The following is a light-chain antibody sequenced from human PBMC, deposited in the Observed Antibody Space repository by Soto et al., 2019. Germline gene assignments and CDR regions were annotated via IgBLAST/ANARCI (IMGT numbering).Light chain of an antibody. CDR2: KAS. V-gene: IGKV1-5*03. CDR3: QHYNSYSEE. Sequence: DIQMTHSPSTLSVSVGDRVTITCRASQTISSWLAWYQQKPGKAPKLLIYKASTLKSGVPSRFSGSGSGTELTLTISSLQPDDFATYYCQHYNSYSEEFGQGTQVEI. CDR1: QTISSW. J-gene: IGKJ5*01.